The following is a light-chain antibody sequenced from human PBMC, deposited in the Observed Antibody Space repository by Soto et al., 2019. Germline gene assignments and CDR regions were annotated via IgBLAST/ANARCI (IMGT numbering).Light chain of an antibody. CDR2: GNS. J-gene: IGLJ3*02. CDR1: SSKIGAGYA. V-gene: IGLV1-40*01. CDR3: QSYDSSLSGSV. Sequence: QSVLTQPPSVSGAPGERGTISCTGSSSKIGAGYAVHWYQQLPGTPPKLLIYGNSNRPSGVPDRFSGSKSGTSASLAITGLQAEDEADYYCQSYDSSLSGSVFGGGTKLTVL.